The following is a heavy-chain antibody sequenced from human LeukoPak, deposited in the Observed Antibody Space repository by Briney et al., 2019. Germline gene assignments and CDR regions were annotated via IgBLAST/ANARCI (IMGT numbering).Heavy chain of an antibody. CDR3: ARRIAATGMKYFDY. Sequence: GGSLRLSCAASGFTFSTYWMHWVRQAPGKGLVWVSHIKTDGSSTTYADSVKGRFTISRDNAKHSLYLQMNSLRAEDTAMYYCARRIAATGMKYFDYWGQGTLVTVSS. CDR2: IKTDGSST. V-gene: IGHV3-74*01. D-gene: IGHD6-13*01. CDR1: GFTFSTYW. J-gene: IGHJ4*02.